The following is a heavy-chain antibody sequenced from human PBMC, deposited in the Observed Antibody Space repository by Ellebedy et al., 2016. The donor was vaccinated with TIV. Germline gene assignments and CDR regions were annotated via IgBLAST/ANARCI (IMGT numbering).Heavy chain of an antibody. Sequence: GESLKISCAASGFTFSSYSMNWVRQAPGKGLEWVSSISSSSSTIYYADSVKGRFTISRDNSKNTLYLQMNGLRAEDTAVYYCARDHYDFWSGYYLDYWGQGTLVTVSS. CDR3: ARDHYDFWSGYYLDY. CDR1: GFTFSSYS. CDR2: ISSSSSTI. J-gene: IGHJ4*02. V-gene: IGHV3-48*01. D-gene: IGHD3-3*01.